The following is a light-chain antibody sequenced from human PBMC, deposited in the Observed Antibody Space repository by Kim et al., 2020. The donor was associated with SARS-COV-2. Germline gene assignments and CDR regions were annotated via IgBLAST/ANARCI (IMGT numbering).Light chain of an antibody. Sequence: ATVGHRLTVTCRASQSINSHLGWYQQKSGKPPNLLIYAASSLQSGFPSSFSGTGSGTDFTLTIISLQPEDFSSYYCLQTYSVPLTFGRGAKVESK. CDR2: AAS. V-gene: IGKV1-39*01. CDR1: QSINSH. CDR3: LQTYSVPLT. J-gene: IGKJ4*01.